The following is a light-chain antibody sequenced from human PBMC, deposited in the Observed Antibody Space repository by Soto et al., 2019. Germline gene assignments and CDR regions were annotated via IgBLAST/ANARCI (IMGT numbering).Light chain of an antibody. Sequence: EIVMTQSPATLSVSPGERATLSCRSSQSVSSNLAWYQQKPGQAPRLLIYGASTRATGIPARFSGSGSGTEFTRNISSLQSEEFAVYYCQQYNNWPPKITFGQGTRLEIK. V-gene: IGKV3-15*01. CDR2: GAS. CDR3: QQYNNWPPKIT. CDR1: QSVSSN. J-gene: IGKJ5*01.